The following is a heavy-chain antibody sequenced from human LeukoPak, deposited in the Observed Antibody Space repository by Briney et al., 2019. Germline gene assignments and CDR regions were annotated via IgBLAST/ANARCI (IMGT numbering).Heavy chain of an antibody. CDR3: ARTTSMNYVGDAFHI. Sequence: GGSLRLSCAASGFTFSSYWMHWVRQAPGKGLVWVSRINSDGSGTTYADSVKGRFTISRDNAKSTLLLQMNSLRAEDTALYYCARTTSMNYVGDAFHIWGQGTMVTVSS. V-gene: IGHV3-74*01. CDR1: GFTFSSYW. CDR2: INSDGSGT. D-gene: IGHD1-7*01. J-gene: IGHJ3*02.